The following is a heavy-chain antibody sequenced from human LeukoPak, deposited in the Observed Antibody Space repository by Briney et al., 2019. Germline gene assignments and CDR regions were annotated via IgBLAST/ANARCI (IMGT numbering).Heavy chain of an antibody. CDR1: GFTFSSYG. D-gene: IGHD2-2*01. V-gene: IGHV3-30*18. J-gene: IGHJ6*04. Sequence: PGRSLRLSCAASGFTFSSYGMHWVRQAPDKGLEWVAVISYDGSNKYYADSVKGRFTISRDNSKNTLYLQMNSLRAEDTAVYYCAKSPAYCSSTSCYYYYYYGMDVWGKGTTVTVSS. CDR3: AKSPAYCSSTSCYYYYYYGMDV. CDR2: ISYDGSNK.